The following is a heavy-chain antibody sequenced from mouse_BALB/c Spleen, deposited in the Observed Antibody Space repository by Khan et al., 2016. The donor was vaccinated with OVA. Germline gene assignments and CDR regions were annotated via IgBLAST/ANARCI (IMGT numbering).Heavy chain of an antibody. Sequence: EVKLVESGGGLVKPGGSLKLSCAPSGFAFSSYDMSWVRQTPEKRLEWVATISGTGIYTYYPDSVKGRFTISRDNARNTLYLQMSSLRSEDTAMYYCASPSYYGNPWFNYWGQGTLVTVSA. CDR2: ISGTGIYT. V-gene: IGHV5-9*02. D-gene: IGHD2-10*01. J-gene: IGHJ3*01. CDR3: ASPSYYGNPWFNY. CDR1: GFAFSSYD.